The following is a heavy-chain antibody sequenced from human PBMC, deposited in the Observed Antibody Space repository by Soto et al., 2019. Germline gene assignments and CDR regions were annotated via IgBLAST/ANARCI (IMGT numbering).Heavy chain of an antibody. Sequence: PGGSLRLSCAASGFTFSDAWMSWVRQAPGKGLEWVGLIKKKTDGGTTDYAAPVKGRFTISGDDSKNTLYLQMSSLKIEDTAVYYCRTQWLDWGQGTLVTVSS. V-gene: IGHV3-15*01. CDR3: RTQWLD. D-gene: IGHD6-19*01. J-gene: IGHJ4*02. CDR1: GFTFSDAW. CDR2: IKKKTDGGTT.